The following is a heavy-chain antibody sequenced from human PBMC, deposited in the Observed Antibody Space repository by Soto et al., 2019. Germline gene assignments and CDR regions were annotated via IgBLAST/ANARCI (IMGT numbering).Heavy chain of an antibody. D-gene: IGHD3-22*01. Sequence: QVKLQEAGPGLVKPSQTLSLTCTVSGDSISGGDYYWGWIRQPPGKGLEWIGYIFYSGSTYYNPSLKSRVTISVDTSKNQFSLRLTSVTAADTAVYYCGRIDGSGYYLHNWGQGTLVTVSS. CDR2: IFYSGST. V-gene: IGHV4-30-4*01. CDR1: GDSISGGDYY. CDR3: GRIDGSGYYLHN. J-gene: IGHJ4*02.